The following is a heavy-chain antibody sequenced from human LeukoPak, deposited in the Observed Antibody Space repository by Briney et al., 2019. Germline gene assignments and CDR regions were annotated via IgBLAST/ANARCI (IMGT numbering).Heavy chain of an antibody. CDR2: INPNSGGT. J-gene: IGHJ5*02. V-gene: IGHV1-2*04. Sequence: ASVKVSCKASGYAFSNYAMNWVRQAPGQGLEWTGWINPNSGGTNYAQKFQGWVTMTRDTSISTAYMELSRLRSDDTAVYYCARVSDTGYSSSWYREGWFDPWGQGTLVTVSS. D-gene: IGHD6-13*01. CDR3: ARVSDTGYSSSWYREGWFDP. CDR1: GYAFSNYA.